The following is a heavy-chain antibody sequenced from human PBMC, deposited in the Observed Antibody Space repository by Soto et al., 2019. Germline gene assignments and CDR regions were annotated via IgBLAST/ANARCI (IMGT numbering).Heavy chain of an antibody. CDR2: IIPIFGTA. V-gene: IGHV1-69*12. CDR3: ARVRVRFLEWLGSEG. J-gene: IGHJ4*02. Sequence: QVQLVQSGAEVKTPGSSVKVSCKATGGTFSSYAISWVRQAPGQGLEWMGGIIPIFGTANYAQKFQGRVTITADASTSTAYMELSSLRSEDTAVYYCARVRVRFLEWLGSEGWGQGTLVTVSS. CDR1: GGTFSSYA. D-gene: IGHD3-3*01.